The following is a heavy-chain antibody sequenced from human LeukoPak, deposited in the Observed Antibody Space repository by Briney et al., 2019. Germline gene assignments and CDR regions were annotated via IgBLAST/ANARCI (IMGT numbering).Heavy chain of an antibody. CDR2: IIPIFGTA. J-gene: IGHJ5*02. V-gene: IGHV1-69*05. CDR1: GGTFSSYA. Sequence: ASMKVSCKASGGTFSSYAISWVRQAPGQGLEWMGGIIPIFGTANYAQKFQGRVTITTDESTSTAYMELSSLRSEDTAVYYCAINTLGYCTNGVCYGNWFDPWGQGTLVTVSS. CDR3: AINTLGYCTNGVCYGNWFDP. D-gene: IGHD2-8*01.